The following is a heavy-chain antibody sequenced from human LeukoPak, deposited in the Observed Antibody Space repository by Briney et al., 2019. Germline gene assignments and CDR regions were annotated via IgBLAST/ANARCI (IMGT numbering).Heavy chain of an antibody. Sequence: SETLSLTCTVSGASMSTHYWSWLRQPPGKGLEWIGYLLDSSRTKDNPSLQSRVTLSADTSKNQFSLRLTSVTAADTAVYYCATIRRGSIYGYFDFWGQGILVTVSS. CDR1: GASMSTHY. CDR2: LLDSSRT. J-gene: IGHJ4*02. CDR3: ATIRRGSIYGYFDF. V-gene: IGHV4-59*11. D-gene: IGHD5-18*01.